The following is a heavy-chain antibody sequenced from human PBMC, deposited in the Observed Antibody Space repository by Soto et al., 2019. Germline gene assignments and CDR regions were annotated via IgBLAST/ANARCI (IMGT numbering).Heavy chain of an antibody. CDR3: AITHVRRGIIDY. CDR1: GYTFTNFW. CDR2: IDPSDSFT. D-gene: IGHD3-10*01. Sequence: GESLKSSCEASGYTFTNFWISWVRQLPGKGLEWMGRIDPSDSFTNYSPSFQGHVTISTDESFSTAYLQWSSLKVSDSAMYYCAITHVRRGIIDYWGQGALVPVS. V-gene: IGHV5-10-1*01. J-gene: IGHJ4*02.